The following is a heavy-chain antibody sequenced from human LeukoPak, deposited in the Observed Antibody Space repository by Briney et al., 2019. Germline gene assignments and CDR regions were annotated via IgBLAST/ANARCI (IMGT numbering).Heavy chain of an antibody. V-gene: IGHV4-61*02. CDR3: ARRAGSSGNDY. D-gene: IGHD6-19*01. J-gene: IGHJ4*02. Sequence: SGTLSLTCTVSGGSISRGSYFWSWIRQPAGKGLEWIGRFYTSGTPNYNPSLKSRVTISVDTSRNQFSLKLSSVTAADTAVYYCARRAGSSGNDYWGQGTLVTVSS. CDR2: FYTSGTP. CDR1: GGSISRGSYF.